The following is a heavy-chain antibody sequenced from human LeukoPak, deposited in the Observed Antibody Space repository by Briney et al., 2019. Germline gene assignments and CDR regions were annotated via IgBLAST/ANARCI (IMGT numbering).Heavy chain of an antibody. CDR3: ARFDSASGTGFDY. D-gene: IGHD6-13*01. Sequence: GGSLRLSCAASGFTFNNYDMNWVRLAPGRGLEWVSSISTSSSYKYYADSLKGRFTVSRDNAKNSLYLHMNSPRAEDTAVYWCARFDSASGTGFDYWGQGTPVTVSS. V-gene: IGHV3-21*01. CDR1: GFTFNNYD. CDR2: ISTSSSYK. J-gene: IGHJ4*02.